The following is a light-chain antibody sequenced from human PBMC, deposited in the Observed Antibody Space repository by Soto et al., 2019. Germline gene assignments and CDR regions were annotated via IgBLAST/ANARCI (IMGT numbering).Light chain of an antibody. J-gene: IGLJ3*02. CDR1: SSDVGSYNL. Sequence: QSALTQPASVSGSPGQSITISCTGTSSDVGSYNLVSWYQQHPGKAPKLMIYEGSKRPSGVSNRFSGSKSGNTASLTISGLQGEDEADYYCCSYAGSSWVFGGGTKLTVL. CDR3: CSYAGSSWV. V-gene: IGLV2-23*01. CDR2: EGS.